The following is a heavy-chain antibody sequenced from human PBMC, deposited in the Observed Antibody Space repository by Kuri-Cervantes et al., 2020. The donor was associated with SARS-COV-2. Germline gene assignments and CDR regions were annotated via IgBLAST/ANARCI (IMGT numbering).Heavy chain of an antibody. V-gene: IGHV3-30*19. CDR2: ISYDGSNK. J-gene: IGHJ4*02. D-gene: IGHD6-19*01. CDR3: AREHGSGWYSRGYYFDY. Sequence: GESLKISCAASGFTFSSYGVHWVRQAPGKGLEWVAFISYDGSNKYYADSVKGRFTISRDNSKNTLYLQMNSLRAEDTAVYYCAREHGSGWYSRGYYFDYWGQGTLVTVSS. CDR1: GFTFSSYG.